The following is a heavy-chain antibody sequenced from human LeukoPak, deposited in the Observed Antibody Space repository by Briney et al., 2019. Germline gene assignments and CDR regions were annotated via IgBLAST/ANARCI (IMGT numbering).Heavy chain of an antibody. J-gene: IGHJ4*02. V-gene: IGHV4-31*03. Sequence: SETLSLTCTVSGGSISSGGYYWSWIRQHPGKGLEWIGYIYYSGSTYYNPSLKSRVTISVDTSKDQFSLKLSSVTAADTAVYYCAREAFPWGYFDYWGQGTLVTVSS. CDR2: IYYSGST. CDR1: GGSISSGGYY. CDR3: AREAFPWGYFDY. D-gene: IGHD3-16*01.